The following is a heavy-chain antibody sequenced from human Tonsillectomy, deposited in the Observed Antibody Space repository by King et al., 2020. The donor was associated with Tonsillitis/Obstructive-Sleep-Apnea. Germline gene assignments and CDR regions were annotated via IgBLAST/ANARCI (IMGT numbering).Heavy chain of an antibody. CDR1: GFTFSTYG. J-gene: IGHJ4*02. CDR3: ARAREVNFDY. D-gene: IGHD3-3*01. Sequence: VQLVESGGDVVQPGRSLRLSCAASGFTFSTYGMHWVRQAPGKGLEWVAVIWFDGSNRYYADSVQGRFTISRDNSKNTVYLQMSSLRADDTAVYYCARAREVNFDYWGQGTLVTVSA. CDR2: IWFDGSNR. V-gene: IGHV3-33*01.